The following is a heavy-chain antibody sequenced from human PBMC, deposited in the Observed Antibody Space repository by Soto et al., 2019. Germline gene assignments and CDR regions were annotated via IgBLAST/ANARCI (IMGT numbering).Heavy chain of an antibody. CDR1: GFTFSSYG. J-gene: IGHJ3*02. V-gene: IGHV3-30*18. CDR2: ISYDGSNK. CDR3: AKEDYYYDSSGYYRDAFDI. D-gene: IGHD3-22*01. Sequence: QVQLVESGGGVVQPGRSLRLSCAASGFTFSSYGMHWVRQAPGKGLEWVAVISYDGSNKYYADSVKGRFTISRDNSKNTLYLQMNSLRAEDTAVYYCAKEDYYYDSSGYYRDAFDIWGQGIMVTVSS.